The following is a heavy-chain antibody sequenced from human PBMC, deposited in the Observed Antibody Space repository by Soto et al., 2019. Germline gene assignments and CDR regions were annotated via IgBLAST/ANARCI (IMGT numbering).Heavy chain of an antibody. CDR3: ARAGAQRGYFEY. V-gene: IGHV4-4*02. J-gene: IGHJ4*02. CDR2: IYHSATT. CDR1: TGSISSNNW. Sequence: SETLSLTCAVSTGSISSNNWWSWVRQPPGKGLEWIGEIYHSATTNYNPSLKSRVTISVDKSKNQFSLKLTSVTAADTALYYCARAGAQRGYFEYWGQGALVTVSS. D-gene: IGHD3-10*01.